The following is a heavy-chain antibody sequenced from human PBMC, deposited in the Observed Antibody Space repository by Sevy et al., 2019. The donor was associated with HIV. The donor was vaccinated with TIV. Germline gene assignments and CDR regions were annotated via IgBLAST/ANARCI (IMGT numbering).Heavy chain of an antibody. CDR3: ARVRVAAADYYFDY. CDR1: GFTFSDYY. CDR2: ISSGGRTI. D-gene: IGHD6-25*01. V-gene: IGHV3-11*01. J-gene: IGHJ4*02. Sequence: GGSLRLSCAASGFTFSDYYMSWIRQAPGKGLGWVSYISSGGRTIYYADSVKGRFTISRDNAKNSLYLQMNSLRAEDTAVYYCARVRVAAADYYFDYWGQGTLVTVSS.